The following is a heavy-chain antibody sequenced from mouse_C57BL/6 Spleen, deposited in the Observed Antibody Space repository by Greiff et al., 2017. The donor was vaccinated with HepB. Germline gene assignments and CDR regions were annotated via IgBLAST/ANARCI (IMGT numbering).Heavy chain of an antibody. Sequence: QVQLQQPGAELVKPGASVKLSCKASGYTFTSYWMHWVKQRPGQGLEWIGMIHPNSGSTNYNEKFKSKATLTVDKSSSTAYMQLSSLTSEDSAVYYCARLGYDGSSFELDYWGQGTTLTVSS. D-gene: IGHD1-1*01. CDR2: IHPNSGST. V-gene: IGHV1-64*01. CDR1: GYTFTSYW. CDR3: ARLGYDGSSFELDY. J-gene: IGHJ2*01.